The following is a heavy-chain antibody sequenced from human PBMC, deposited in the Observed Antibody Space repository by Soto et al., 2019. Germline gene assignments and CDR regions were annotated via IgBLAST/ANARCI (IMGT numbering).Heavy chain of an antibody. CDR2: INPNSGGT. CDR1: GYTFTGCY. Sequence: ASVKVSCKASGYTFTGCYMHWVRQAPGQGLEWMGWINPNSGGTNYAQKFQGRVTMTRDTSISTAYMELSRLRSGDTAVYYCAREPATAKPEGVDFWGQGTLVTVSS. CDR3: AREPATAKPEGVDF. D-gene: IGHD1-1*01. V-gene: IGHV1-2*02. J-gene: IGHJ4*02.